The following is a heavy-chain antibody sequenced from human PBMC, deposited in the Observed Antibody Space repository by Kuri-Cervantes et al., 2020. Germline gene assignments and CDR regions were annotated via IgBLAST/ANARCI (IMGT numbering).Heavy chain of an antibody. D-gene: IGHD2-21*02. CDR2: IYHSGST. J-gene: IGHJ5*02. CDR1: GYSISSGYY. V-gene: IGHV4-38-2*01. CDR3: ARTMAYCGGDCYAGWFDP. Sequence: GSLRLSCAVSGYSISSGYYWGWIRQPPGKGLEWIGSIYHSGSTYYNPSLKSRVTISMDTSKNQFSLKLSSVTAADTAVYYCARTMAYCGGDCYAGWFDPWGQGTLVTVSS.